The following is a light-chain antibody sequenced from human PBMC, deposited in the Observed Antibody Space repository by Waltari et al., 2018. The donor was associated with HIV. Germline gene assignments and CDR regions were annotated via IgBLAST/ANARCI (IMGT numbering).Light chain of an antibody. Sequence: QSVLTQPPSASGTPGQRVTIYCSGSSSNIGSHSVNWYQQLPGTAPKLLIYTNDQRPSGVPDRFSGSKSGTSASLAITGLQSKDEADYYCAAWDDSLIGVIFGGGTKLTVL. V-gene: IGLV1-44*01. CDR2: TND. CDR3: AAWDDSLIGVI. J-gene: IGLJ2*01. CDR1: SSNIGSHS.